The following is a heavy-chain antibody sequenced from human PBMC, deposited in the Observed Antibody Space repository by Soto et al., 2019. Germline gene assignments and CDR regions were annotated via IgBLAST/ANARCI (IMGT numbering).Heavy chain of an antibody. CDR1: GGTFSSYA. CDR2: IIPSFGKG. CDR3: ARERGGYNRGDFEF. J-gene: IGHJ4*02. V-gene: IGHV1-69*13. D-gene: IGHD5-12*01. Sequence: SVKVSWKASGGTFSSYAISWGRQAPGQGLEWLGGIIPSFGKGNYQQNFQGRLTITADESTSTVYMELSGLTSGDTAVYYCARERGGYNRGDFEFWGQGTLVTVSS.